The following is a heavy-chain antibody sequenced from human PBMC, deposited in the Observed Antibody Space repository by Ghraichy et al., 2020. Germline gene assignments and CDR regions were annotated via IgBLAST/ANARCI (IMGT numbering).Heavy chain of an antibody. D-gene: IGHD2-2*01. CDR2: IFYSGST. CDR3: ARLGLEYQLPYDNFYYRGMDV. CDR1: GHSISSGGYY. J-gene: IGHJ6*02. Sequence: SETLSLTCTVSGHSISSGGYYWSWTRQHPGKGLEWIGYIFYSGSTSYNPSLKSRVSILRDTSKNQFSLRLSSVTAADTAVYYCARLGLEYQLPYDNFYYRGMDVWGQGTTVTVSS. V-gene: IGHV4-31*03.